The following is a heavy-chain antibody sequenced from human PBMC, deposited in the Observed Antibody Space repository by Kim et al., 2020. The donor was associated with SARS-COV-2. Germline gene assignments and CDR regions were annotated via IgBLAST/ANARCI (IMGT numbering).Heavy chain of an antibody. V-gene: IGHV4-31*03. CDR3: ARVDYGDYEYFDY. CDR2: IYYSGST. D-gene: IGHD4-17*01. Sequence: SETLSLTCTVSGGSISSGGYYWSWIRQHPGKGLEWIGYIYYSGSTYYNPSLKSRVTISVDTSKNQFSLKLSSVTAADTAVYYCARVDYGDYEYFDYWGQGTLVTVSS. CDR1: GGSISSGGYY. J-gene: IGHJ4*02.